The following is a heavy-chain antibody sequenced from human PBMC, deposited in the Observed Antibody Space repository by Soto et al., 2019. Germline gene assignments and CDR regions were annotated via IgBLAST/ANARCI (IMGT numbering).Heavy chain of an antibody. Sequence: PSETLSLTCTVSGGSISSGGYYWSWIRQHPGKGLEWIGYIYYSGSTYYNPSLKSRVTISVDTSKNQFSLKLSSVTAADTAVYYCASLYCSGGSCYSKWFDPWGQGTLVTVS. CDR2: IYYSGST. CDR3: ASLYCSGGSCYSKWFDP. CDR1: GGSISSGGYY. D-gene: IGHD2-15*01. J-gene: IGHJ5*02. V-gene: IGHV4-31*03.